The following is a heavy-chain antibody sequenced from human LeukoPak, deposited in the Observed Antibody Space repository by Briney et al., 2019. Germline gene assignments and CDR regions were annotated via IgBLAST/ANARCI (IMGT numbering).Heavy chain of an antibody. CDR3: AREQRTFDY. V-gene: IGHV3-7*03. CDR1: GFTFSSYG. Sequence: PGGSLRLSCAASGFTFSSYGMHWVRQAPGKGLDWVANIKPDGGEQYYVDSVKGRFTISRDNAENSLYLQLSSLRAEDTAVYYCAREQRTFDYWGQGILVTVSS. CDR2: IKPDGGEQ. D-gene: IGHD5-24*01. J-gene: IGHJ4*02.